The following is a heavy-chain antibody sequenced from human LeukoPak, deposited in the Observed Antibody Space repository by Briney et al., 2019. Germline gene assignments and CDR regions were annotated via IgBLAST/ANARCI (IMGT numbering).Heavy chain of an antibody. CDR2: IDPSDSYT. D-gene: IGHD4-23*01. CDR3: ARQATNYGGNSPSDY. J-gene: IGHJ4*02. Sequence: GESLKISCKGSGYRFTTYWIGWVRQMPGKGLEWMGRIDPSDSYTNYSPSFQGHVTISADKSISTAYLQWSSLKASDTAMYYCARQATNYGGNSPSDYWGQGTLVTVSS. V-gene: IGHV5-10-1*01. CDR1: GYRFTTYW.